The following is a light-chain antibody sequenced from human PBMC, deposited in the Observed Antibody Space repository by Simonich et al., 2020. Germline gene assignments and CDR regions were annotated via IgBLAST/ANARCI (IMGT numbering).Light chain of an antibody. J-gene: IGLJ2*01. Sequence: SYELTQPPSVSVSPGQTARITCSGDALPKQHAYWYQQKPGQAPVLVIYKDSERRSGFPGAFSGSSSGTTVTLTISGVQAEDEADYYCQSADSSGTYVVFGGGTKLTVL. V-gene: IGLV3-25*03. CDR1: ALPKQH. CDR2: KDS. CDR3: QSADSSGTYVV.